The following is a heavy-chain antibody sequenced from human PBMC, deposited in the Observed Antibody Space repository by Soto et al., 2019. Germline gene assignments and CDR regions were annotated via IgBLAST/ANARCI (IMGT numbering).Heavy chain of an antibody. V-gene: IGHV3-74*01. CDR3: ASPLTYYYDSSGYYPNY. J-gene: IGHJ4*02. Sequence: GGSLRLSCAASGFTFSSYWMHWVRQAPGKGLVWVSRINSDGSSTSYADSVKGRFTISRDNAKNTLYLQMNSLRAEDTVVYYCASPLTYYYDSSGYYPNYWGQGTLVTVSS. CDR2: INSDGSST. D-gene: IGHD3-22*01. CDR1: GFTFSSYW.